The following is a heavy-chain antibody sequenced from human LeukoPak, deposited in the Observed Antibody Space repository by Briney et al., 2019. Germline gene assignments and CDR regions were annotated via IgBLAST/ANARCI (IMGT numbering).Heavy chain of an antibody. CDR3: ARAAAGLIYYYYYMDV. J-gene: IGHJ6*03. Sequence: GGSLRLSCAASGFTFSSYAMSWVRQAPGKGLEWVSAISGSGGSTYYADSVKGRFTISRDNSKNTLYLQMNSLRAEDTAVYYCARAAAGLIYYYYYMDVWGKGTTVTVSS. CDR1: GFTFSSYA. CDR2: ISGSGGST. V-gene: IGHV3-23*01. D-gene: IGHD6-13*01.